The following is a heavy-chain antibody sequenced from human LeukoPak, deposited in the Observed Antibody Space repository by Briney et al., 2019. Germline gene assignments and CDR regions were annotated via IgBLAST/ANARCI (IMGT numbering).Heavy chain of an antibody. V-gene: IGHV3-74*01. CDR3: ARSWGSAGHFDY. CDR1: GFTFSSYW. Sequence: GGSLRLSCAASGFTFSSYWMHWVRQVPGKGLVWVSRIDIDGSGARYADSVKGRFTISRDNAKNTVYLQMNSLRAEDTAEFYCARSWGSAGHFDYWGQGTLVTVSS. J-gene: IGHJ4*02. CDR2: IDIDGSGA. D-gene: IGHD7-27*01.